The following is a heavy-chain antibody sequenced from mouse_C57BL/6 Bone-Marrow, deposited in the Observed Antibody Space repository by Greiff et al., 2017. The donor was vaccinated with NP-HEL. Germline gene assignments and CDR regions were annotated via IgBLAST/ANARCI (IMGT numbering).Heavy chain of an antibody. CDR2: ISDGGSYT. CDR1: GFTFSSYA. D-gene: IGHD3-2*02. J-gene: IGHJ3*01. CDR3: ARDSSGLPWFAY. V-gene: IGHV5-4*01. Sequence: DVKLVESGGGLVKPGGSLKLSCAASGFTFSSYAMSWVRQTPEKRLEWVATISDGGSYTYYPDNVKGRFTISRDNAKNNLYLQMSHLKSEDTAMYYCARDSSGLPWFAYWGQGTLVTVSA.